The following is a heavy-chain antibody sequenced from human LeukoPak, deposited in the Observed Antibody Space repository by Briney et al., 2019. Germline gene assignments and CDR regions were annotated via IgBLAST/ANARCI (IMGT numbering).Heavy chain of an antibody. J-gene: IGHJ3*02. V-gene: IGHV1-69*05. CDR3: ARDLPGLGAFDI. Sequence: RASVEVSCKASGGTFSSYAISWVRQAPGQGLEWMGGIIPIFGTANYAQKFQGRVTITTDESTSTAYMELSSLRSEDTAVYYCARDLPGLGAFDIWGQGTMVTVSS. CDR1: GGTFSSYA. CDR2: IIPIFGTA.